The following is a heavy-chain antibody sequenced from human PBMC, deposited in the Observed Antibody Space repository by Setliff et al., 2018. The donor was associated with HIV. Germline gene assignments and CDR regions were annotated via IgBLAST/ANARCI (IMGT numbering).Heavy chain of an antibody. V-gene: IGHV4-4*08. D-gene: IGHD1-20*01. Sequence: PSETLSLSCAASGFTFSDYYMSWIRQPAGKGLEWIGYIYTSGSTNYNPSLKSRVTISVDTSKNQFSLKLSSVTAADTAVYYCARGGPTFHNVYYFDYWGQGTLVTVSS. J-gene: IGHJ4*02. CDR2: IYTSGST. CDR1: GFTFSDYY. CDR3: ARGGPTFHNVYYFDY.